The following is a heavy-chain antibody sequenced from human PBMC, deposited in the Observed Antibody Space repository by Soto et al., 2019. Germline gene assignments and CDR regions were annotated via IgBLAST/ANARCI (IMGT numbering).Heavy chain of an antibody. V-gene: IGHV1-46*01. CDR3: ARRCLDTAIVRVLDFVY. CDR2: INPSGGST. Sequence: ASVKGSWKAAGYTFTSYDMHWVRQAPGQGLEWMGIINPSGGSTSYAQKFQGRVTMTRDTSTSTVYMELSSLRSEFTAVYSSARRCLDTAIVRVLDFVYW. CDR1: GYTFTSYD. D-gene: IGHD5-18*01. J-gene: IGHJ4*01.